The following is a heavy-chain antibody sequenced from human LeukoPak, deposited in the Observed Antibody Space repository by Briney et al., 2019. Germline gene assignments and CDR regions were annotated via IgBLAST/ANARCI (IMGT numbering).Heavy chain of an antibody. Sequence: PSETLSLTCTVSGGSVSSGSYYWRWIRQPPGKGLEWIGYIYYSGSTNYNPSLKSRVTISVDTSKNQFSLKLSSVTAADTAVYYCARSNTAMAPRAFDIWGQGTMVTVSS. J-gene: IGHJ3*02. CDR1: GGSVSSGSYY. CDR3: ARSNTAMAPRAFDI. V-gene: IGHV4-61*01. CDR2: IYYSGST. D-gene: IGHD5-18*01.